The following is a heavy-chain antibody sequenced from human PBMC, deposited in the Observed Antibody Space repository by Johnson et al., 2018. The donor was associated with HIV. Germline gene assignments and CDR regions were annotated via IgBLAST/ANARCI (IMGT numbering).Heavy chain of an antibody. V-gene: IGHV3-15*01. CDR3: TTDLPYCTGGDCYNAFDL. CDR1: GFTFSNVW. CDR2: IKSKSYGGTI. D-gene: IGHD2-8*02. Sequence: VQLVESGGGLVKPGGSPKLSCEASGFTFSNVWMHWVRQAPGKGLEWVGRIKSKSYGGTIDSAAPVKGRFTISRDDSKNTLYLQMNSLKNEDTAVYYCTTDLPYCTGGDCYNAFDLWGQGTMVTVSS. J-gene: IGHJ3*01.